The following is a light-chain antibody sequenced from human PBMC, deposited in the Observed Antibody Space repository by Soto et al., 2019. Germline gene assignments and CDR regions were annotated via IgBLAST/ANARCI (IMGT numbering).Light chain of an antibody. Sequence: DIQMTQSPSTLSASVGDRVTITCRASQSISSWLAWYQQKPGKAPKLLIYDASTLESGVPSRFSGSGFGTEFSLTISSLQPDDSGSYYCQHLRTFGQGTKVDIK. V-gene: IGKV1-5*01. CDR1: QSISSW. CDR3: QHLRT. J-gene: IGKJ1*01. CDR2: DAS.